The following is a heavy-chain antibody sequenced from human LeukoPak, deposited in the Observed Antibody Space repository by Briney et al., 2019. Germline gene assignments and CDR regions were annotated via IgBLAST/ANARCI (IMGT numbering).Heavy chain of an antibody. CDR3: ARVSGDCSSTSCYMDYFDY. D-gene: IGHD2-2*02. CDR2: IYHSGST. V-gene: IGHV4-30-2*01. CDR1: GGSISSGGYS. J-gene: IGHJ4*02. Sequence: SETLSLTCAVSGGSISSGGYSWSWIRQPPGKGLEWIGYIYHSGSTYYNPSLKSRVTISVDRSKNQFSLKLSSVTAADTAVYYCARVSGDCSSTSCYMDYFDYWGQGTLVTVSS.